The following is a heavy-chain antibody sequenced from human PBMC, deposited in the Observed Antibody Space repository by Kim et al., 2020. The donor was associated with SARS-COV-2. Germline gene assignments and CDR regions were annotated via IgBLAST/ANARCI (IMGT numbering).Heavy chain of an antibody. CDR2: MNPNSGNT. D-gene: IGHD2-15*01. CDR1: GYTFTSYD. J-gene: IGHJ6*02. CDR3: ARGSRLARIVVVVAARYYGMDV. Sequence: ASVKVSCKASGYTFTSYDINWVRQATGQGLEWMGWMNPNSGNTGYAQKFQGRVTMTRNTSISTAYMELSSLRSEDTAVYYCARGSRLARIVVVVAARYYGMDVWGQGTTVTVSS. V-gene: IGHV1-8*01.